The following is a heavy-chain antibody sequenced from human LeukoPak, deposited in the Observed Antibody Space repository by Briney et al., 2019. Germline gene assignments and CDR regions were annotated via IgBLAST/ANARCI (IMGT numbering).Heavy chain of an antibody. D-gene: IGHD3-22*01. CDR2: ISSSAAKT. J-gene: IGHJ4*02. CDR3: AKGGYYERPWYFDY. Sequence: GGSLRLSCSASGFTFSSYDMTWVRQAPGKGLEYLSGISSSAAKTYYPDSVKGRFTISRDNSKNTVYLEINSLRVEDTAVYYCAKGGYYERPWYFDYWGQGTLVTVSS. V-gene: IGHV3-23*01. CDR1: GFTFSSYD.